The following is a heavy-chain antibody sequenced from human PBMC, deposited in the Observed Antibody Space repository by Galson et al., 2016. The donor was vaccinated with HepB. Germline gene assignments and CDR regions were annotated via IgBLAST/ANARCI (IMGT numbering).Heavy chain of an antibody. V-gene: IGHV3-21*01. CDR3: ARGKGEIFGVVTPWASYYYMDV. Sequence: SLRLSCAASGFTFSTYHMNWVRQAPGKGLEWVSSISGSSNYIHYADSLTGRFTISRDNAKNSLFLQMNSLGAEDTAVYYCARGKGEIFGVVTPWASYYYMDVWGKGTTVTVSS. CDR1: GFTFSTYH. D-gene: IGHD3-3*01. CDR2: ISGSSNYI. J-gene: IGHJ6*03.